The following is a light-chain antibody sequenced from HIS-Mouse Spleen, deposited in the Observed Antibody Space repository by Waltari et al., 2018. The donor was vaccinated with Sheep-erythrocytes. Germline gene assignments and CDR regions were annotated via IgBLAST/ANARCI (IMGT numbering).Light chain of an antibody. CDR3: CSYAGSSTPWV. CDR1: SSDVGSYNL. V-gene: IGLV2-23*01. CDR2: EGS. J-gene: IGLJ3*02. Sequence: QSALTQPASVSASPGHSITLSCTGTSSDVGSYNLVSWYQQHPGKAPKLMIYEGSKRPSGVSNRFSGSKSGNTASLTISGLQAEDEADYYCCSYAGSSTPWVFGGGTKLTVL.